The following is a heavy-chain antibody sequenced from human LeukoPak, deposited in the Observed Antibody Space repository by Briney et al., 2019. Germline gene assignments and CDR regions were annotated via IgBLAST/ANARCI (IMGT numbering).Heavy chain of an antibody. Sequence: GGSLRLSCAASGFTFSSYWMHWVRQAPGKGLVWVSRTNEDASTTNYADSVKGRFTISRDNAKNTLYLQMNSLRAEDTAVYYCVRDLGGRSGYWGQGTLVTVSS. CDR1: GFTFSSYW. D-gene: IGHD1-26*01. CDR3: VRDLGGRSGY. J-gene: IGHJ4*02. V-gene: IGHV3-74*01. CDR2: TNEDASTT.